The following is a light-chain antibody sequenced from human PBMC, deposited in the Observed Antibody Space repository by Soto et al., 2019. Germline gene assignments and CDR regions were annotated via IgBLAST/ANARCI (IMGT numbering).Light chain of an antibody. J-gene: IGKJ4*01. CDR2: SAS. V-gene: IGKV1-39*01. Sequence: DIQMTQSPSSLSASVGDRVTITCRASESIRNYLNWYQQKPGKAPKFLIYSASSLQSGIPSRFSGSGSGTDFILPITSLQPEDFATYYCQQSYSTPLTFGGGTKVDIK. CDR3: QQSYSTPLT. CDR1: ESIRNY.